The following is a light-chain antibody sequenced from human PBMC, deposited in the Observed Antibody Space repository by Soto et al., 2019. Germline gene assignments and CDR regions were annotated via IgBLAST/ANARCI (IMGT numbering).Light chain of an antibody. Sequence: QSVLTQPPSVSGAPGQRVTISCTGSSSNIGAGYDVHWYQHLPETAPKLLIYGNINRPSGVPDRFSGSRSGTSASLAITGLQAEDEADYYCQSYDSSLSGSLFGGGTKLTVL. J-gene: IGLJ2*01. CDR1: SSNIGAGYD. CDR3: QSYDSSLSGSL. CDR2: GNI. V-gene: IGLV1-40*01.